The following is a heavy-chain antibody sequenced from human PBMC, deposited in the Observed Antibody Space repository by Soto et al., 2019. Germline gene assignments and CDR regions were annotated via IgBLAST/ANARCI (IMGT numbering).Heavy chain of an antibody. CDR3: ARDAPYYDILTGYYMGGDYFDY. J-gene: IGHJ4*02. D-gene: IGHD3-9*01. CDR1: GYTFTSYG. CDR2: ISAYNGNT. V-gene: IGHV1-18*01. Sequence: GASVKVSCKASGYTFTSYGISWVRQAPGQGLEWMGWISAYNGNTNYAQKLQGRVTMTTDTSTSTAYMELRSLRSDDTAVYYCARDAPYYDILTGYYMGGDYFDYWGQGTLVTVSS.